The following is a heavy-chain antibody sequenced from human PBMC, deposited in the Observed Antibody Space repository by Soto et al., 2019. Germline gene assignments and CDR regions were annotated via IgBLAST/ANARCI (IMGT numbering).Heavy chain of an antibody. CDR2: IYHSGST. D-gene: IGHD5-12*01. CDR1: VGSISSSNW. V-gene: IGHV4-4*02. J-gene: IGHJ3*02. Sequence: SETLSLTCSVSVGSISSSNWWSWVRQPPGKGLEWIGEIYHSGSTNYNPSLKSRVTISVDKSKNQFSLKLGSVTAADTAVYYCASGMEYSGYSVYDYDAWEIWAQGTMVPVS. CDR3: ASGMEYSGYSVYDYDAWEI.